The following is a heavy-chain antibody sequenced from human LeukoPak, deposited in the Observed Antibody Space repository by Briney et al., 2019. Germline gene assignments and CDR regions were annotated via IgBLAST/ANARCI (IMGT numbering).Heavy chain of an antibody. Sequence: SETVSLTCIVSGGSISSSSHHWGWIRQSPGKGLEWIGSIYYGRTTYYNPSLNSRVAISVVTSKNQFSLQLNSVTAADTAVYYCVRHDGRGGATMGALDSWGQGSLVTVSS. CDR1: GGSISSSSHH. CDR3: VRHDGRGGATMGALDS. CDR2: IYYGRTT. V-gene: IGHV4-39*01. J-gene: IGHJ4*02. D-gene: IGHD5-12*01.